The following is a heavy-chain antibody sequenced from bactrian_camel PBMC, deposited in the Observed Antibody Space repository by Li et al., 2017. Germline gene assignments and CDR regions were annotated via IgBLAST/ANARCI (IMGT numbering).Heavy chain of an antibody. Sequence: HVQLVESGGGSVQTGGSLRLSCAASGEGFGRYCMAWFRQVPGKDREGIAVIDKDGRTNYADSVTGRFTVSKDLAKNTVYLQMDSLKPEDTAMYYCAARSVGWCPLFEHWLGKRAYTPAGYFANWGQGTQVTVS. V-gene: IGHV3S53*01. D-gene: IGHD1*01. CDR2: IDKDGRT. J-gene: IGHJ6*01. CDR1: GEGFGRYC. CDR3: AARSVGWCPLFEHWLGKRAYTPAGYFAN.